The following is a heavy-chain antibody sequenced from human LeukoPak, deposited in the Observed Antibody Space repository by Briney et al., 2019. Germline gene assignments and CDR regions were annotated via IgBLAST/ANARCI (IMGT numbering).Heavy chain of an antibody. V-gene: IGHV4-39*01. D-gene: IGHD4-11*01. Sequence: SETLSLTCTVSGGSISSSSYYWGWIPQPPGKELDWIVSIYYSRSTYYNPSRKIRVTLSVYTSQNHFSLKLSSVASSDTSFYACARHDGYSHYYWFDLWGKGHLVRVSS. CDR3: ARHDGYSHYYWFDL. CDR1: GGSISSSSYY. CDR2: IYYSRST. J-gene: IGHJ5*02.